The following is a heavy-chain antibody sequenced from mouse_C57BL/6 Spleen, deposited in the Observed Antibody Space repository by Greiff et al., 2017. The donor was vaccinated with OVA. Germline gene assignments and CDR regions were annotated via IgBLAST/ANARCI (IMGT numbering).Heavy chain of an antibody. D-gene: IGHD2-2*01. CDR1: GYTFTDYN. V-gene: IGHV1-18*01. CDR2: INPNNGGT. J-gene: IGHJ2*01. Sequence: VQLQQSGPELVKPGASVKIPCKASGYTFTDYNMDWVKQSHGKSLEWIGDINPNNGGTIYNQKFKGKATLTVDKYSSTDYMELRSLTSEEHAVYYCARYGYGYYFDYWGQGTTLTVSS. CDR3: ARYGYGYYFDY.